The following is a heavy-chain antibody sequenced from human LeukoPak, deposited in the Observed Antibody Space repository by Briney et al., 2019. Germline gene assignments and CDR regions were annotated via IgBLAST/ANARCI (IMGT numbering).Heavy chain of an antibody. J-gene: IGHJ4*02. D-gene: IGHD3-9*01. CDR1: GYTFTSYY. CDR2: INPSGGST. Sequence: GASVKVSCKASGYTFTSYYMHWVRQAPGQGLEWMGIINPSGGSTSYAQKFQGRVTMTRDTPTSTVYMELSSLRSEDTAVYYCARGQYYDILTGFFDYWGQGTLVTVSS. V-gene: IGHV1-46*01. CDR3: ARGQYYDILTGFFDY.